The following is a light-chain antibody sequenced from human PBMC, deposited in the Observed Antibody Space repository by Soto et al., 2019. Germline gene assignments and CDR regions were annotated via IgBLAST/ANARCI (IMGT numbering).Light chain of an antibody. CDR2: DAS. J-gene: IGKJ4*01. Sequence: EIVLTQSPATLSLSPGERATLSCRASQSVSSYFAWYQQKPGQAPRLLIYDASNRATGIPARFSGSGSGTDFTLTSISLEPEDSAIYNCQQRSNRPLTFGGGTKVEIK. CDR1: QSVSSY. CDR3: QQRSNRPLT. V-gene: IGKV3-11*01.